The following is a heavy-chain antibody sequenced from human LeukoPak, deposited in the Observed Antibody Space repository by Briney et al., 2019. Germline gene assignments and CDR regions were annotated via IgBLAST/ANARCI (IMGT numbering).Heavy chain of an antibody. CDR2: IHPGDSDT. Sequence: GESLKISCKGSGYRFTSYWIGWVRQMPGKGLEWMGIIHPGDSDTRYSPSFQGQVTISADKSISTAYVQWSSLKASDSAMYYCARRSSYGDYDHWHLDLWGRGTLVTVSS. D-gene: IGHD4-17*01. CDR3: ARRSSYGDYDHWHLDL. CDR1: GYRFTSYW. V-gene: IGHV5-51*01. J-gene: IGHJ2*01.